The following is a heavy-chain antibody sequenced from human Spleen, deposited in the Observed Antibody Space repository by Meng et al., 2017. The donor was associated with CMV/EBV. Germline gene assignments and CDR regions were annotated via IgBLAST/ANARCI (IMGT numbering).Heavy chain of an antibody. CDR3: ARDLIPRSQYYFEY. Sequence: GESLKISCAASGFTFSSYWMSWVRQAPGKGLEWVSSISDDSVNIHYADSVKGRFTISRDNAKSSLYLQISGLRAEDTAVYYCARDLIPRSQYYFEYWGQGTLVTVSS. CDR1: GFTFSSYW. V-gene: IGHV3-21*01. CDR2: ISDDSVNI. D-gene: IGHD2-21*01. J-gene: IGHJ4*02.